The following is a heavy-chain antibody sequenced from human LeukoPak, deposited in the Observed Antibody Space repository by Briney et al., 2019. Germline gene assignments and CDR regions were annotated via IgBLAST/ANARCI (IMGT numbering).Heavy chain of an antibody. J-gene: IGHJ4*02. CDR3: ARGRGFNWLLYRDHKYYFDY. Sequence: SETLSLTCTVSGGSMSSGSYSWSWIRQPPGKGLEWIGYIYHSGSTYYNPSLKSRVTISVDTSKNQFSLKLSSVTAADTAVYYCARGRGFNWLLYRDHKYYFDYWGQGTLVTVSS. CDR2: IYHSGST. CDR1: GGSMSSGSYS. V-gene: IGHV4-30-2*01. D-gene: IGHD3-9*01.